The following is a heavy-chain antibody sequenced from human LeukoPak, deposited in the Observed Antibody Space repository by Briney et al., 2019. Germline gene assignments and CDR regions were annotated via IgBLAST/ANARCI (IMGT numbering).Heavy chain of an antibody. D-gene: IGHD3-3*01. CDR2: ISSNGGST. Sequence: GGSLRLSCSASGFTFSSYAMHWVRQAPGKGLEYVSAISSNGGSTYYADSVKGRFTISRDNSKSTLYLQMNSLRAEDTAVYYCAKTRIGFWSGSFDYWGQGTLVTVSS. CDR1: GFTFSSYA. V-gene: IGHV3-64*04. J-gene: IGHJ4*02. CDR3: AKTRIGFWSGSFDY.